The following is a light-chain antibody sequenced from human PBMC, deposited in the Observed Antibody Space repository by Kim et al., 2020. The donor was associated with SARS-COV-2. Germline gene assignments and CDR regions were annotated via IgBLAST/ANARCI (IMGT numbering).Light chain of an antibody. CDR3: QTWDRGNDVV. V-gene: IGLV3-1*01. J-gene: IGLJ2*01. CDR2: QDT. Sequence: SYELTHPPSVSVSPGQTASITCSGDKLGNKYACWYQQKPGQSPVLVIYQDTKRPSGIPERFSGSNSGNTATLTISVTQAMDEADYYCQTWDRGNDVVFGGGTQLTVL. CDR1: KLGNKY.